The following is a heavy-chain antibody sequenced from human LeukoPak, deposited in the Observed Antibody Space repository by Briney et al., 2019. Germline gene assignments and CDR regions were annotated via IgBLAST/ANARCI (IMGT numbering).Heavy chain of an antibody. J-gene: IGHJ4*02. D-gene: IGHD6-13*01. CDR3: ARGPRIAAAGHFDY. Sequence: PSETLSLTCTVSGGSISSSSYYWGWIRQPPGKGLEWIGSIYYSGSTNYNPSLKSRVTISVDTSKNQFSLKLSSVTAADTAVYYCARGPRIAAAGHFDYWGQGTLVTVSS. V-gene: IGHV4-39*07. CDR1: GGSISSSSYY. CDR2: IYYSGST.